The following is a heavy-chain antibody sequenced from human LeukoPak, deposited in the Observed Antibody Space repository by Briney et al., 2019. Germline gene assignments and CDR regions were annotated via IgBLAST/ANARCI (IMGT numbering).Heavy chain of an antibody. CDR2: IWYDGSNK. Sequence: GGSLRRSCVASGFTFTNYGMYWVRQAPGKGLEWVAVIWYDGSNKYYADSVKGRFTISRDNSKNTLYLQMNSLRAEDTAVYYCASGSSGYPPYWGQGTRVTVSS. D-gene: IGHD3-22*01. V-gene: IGHV3-33*01. J-gene: IGHJ4*02. CDR1: GFTFTNYG. CDR3: ASGSSGYPPY.